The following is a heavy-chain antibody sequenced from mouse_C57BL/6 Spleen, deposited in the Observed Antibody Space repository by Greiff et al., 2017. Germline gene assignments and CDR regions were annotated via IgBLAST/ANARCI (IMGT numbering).Heavy chain of an antibody. V-gene: IGHV5-17*01. D-gene: IGHD1-1*01. CDR1: GFTFSDYG. Sequence: EVQGVESGGGLVKPGGSLKLSCAASGFTFSDYGMHWVRQAPEKGLEWVAYISSGSSTIYYADTVKGRFTISRDNAKNTLFLQMTSLRSEDTAMYYCARPITTVVEGFAYWGQGTLVTVSA. CDR3: ARPITTVVEGFAY. J-gene: IGHJ3*01. CDR2: ISSGSSTI.